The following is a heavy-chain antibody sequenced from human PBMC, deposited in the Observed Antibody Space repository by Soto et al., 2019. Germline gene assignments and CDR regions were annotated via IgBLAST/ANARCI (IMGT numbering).Heavy chain of an antibody. D-gene: IGHD3-22*01. CDR3: TGASSYDSSGYYPLDYYYYGMDV. CDR2: IKSKTDGGTT. J-gene: IGHJ6*02. V-gene: IGHV3-15*07. CDR1: GFTFSNAW. Sequence: GGSLRLSCAASGFTFSNAWMNWVRQAPGKGLEWVGRIKSKTDGGTTDYAAPVKGRFTISRDDSKNTLYLQMNSLKTEDTAVYYCTGASSYDSSGYYPLDYYYYGMDVWGQGTTVTVSS.